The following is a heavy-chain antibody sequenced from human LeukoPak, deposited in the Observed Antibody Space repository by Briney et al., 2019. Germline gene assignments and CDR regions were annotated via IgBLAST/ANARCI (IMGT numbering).Heavy chain of an antibody. CDR1: GFTFSSYS. J-gene: IGHJ6*02. CDR2: ISSSSSYI. V-gene: IGHV3-21*01. D-gene: IGHD6-19*01. CDR3: ARDLTVGSSGWYSYYYYGMDA. Sequence: GGSLRLSCAASGFTFSSYSMNWVRQAPGKGLEWVSSISSSSSYIYYADSVKGRFTISRDNAKNSLYLQMNSLRAEDTAVYYCARDLTVGSSGWYSYYYYGMDAWGQGTTVTVSS.